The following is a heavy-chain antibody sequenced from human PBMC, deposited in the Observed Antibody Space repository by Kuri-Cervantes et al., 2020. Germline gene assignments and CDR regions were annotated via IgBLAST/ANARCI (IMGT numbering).Heavy chain of an antibody. J-gene: IGHJ5*02. CDR2: IYYSGST. Sequence: SETLSLTCTVSGGSVSSGSYYWSWIRQPPGKGLEWIGYIYYSGSTNYNPSLKSRVTISVDTSKNQFSLKLSSVTAADTAVYYCARDPAPGYYGSGTPGWFDPWGQGTLVTVSS. V-gene: IGHV4-61*01. D-gene: IGHD3-10*01. CDR3: ARDPAPGYYGSGTPGWFDP. CDR1: GGSVSSGSYY.